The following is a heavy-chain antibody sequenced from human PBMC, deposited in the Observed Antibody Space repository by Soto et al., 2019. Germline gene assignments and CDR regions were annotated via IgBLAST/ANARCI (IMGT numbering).Heavy chain of an antibody. D-gene: IGHD2-15*01. J-gene: IGHJ4*02. Sequence: QVHLVQSGAEVKKPGASVKVSCKASGYTFTSYGITWVRQAPGQGLEWMGWISAHNGNTDYAQKLQGRVNVTRDTSTSTAYMELRSLISDDTAVYYCARWWYGDYWGQGALVTVSS. CDR3: ARWWYGDY. CDR2: ISAHNGNT. V-gene: IGHV1-18*01. CDR1: GYTFTSYG.